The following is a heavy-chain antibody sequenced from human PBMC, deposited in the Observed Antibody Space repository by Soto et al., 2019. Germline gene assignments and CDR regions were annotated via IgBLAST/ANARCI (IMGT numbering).Heavy chain of an antibody. Sequence: GLDLEWLALIYWDDDKRYSPSLKSRLTITKDTSKNQVVLTMTNMDPVDTATYYCAHRDLEYSSSSPFDYWGQGTLVTVSS. CDR2: IYWDDDK. J-gene: IGHJ4*02. V-gene: IGHV2-5*02. CDR3: AHRDLEYSSSSPFDY. D-gene: IGHD6-6*01.